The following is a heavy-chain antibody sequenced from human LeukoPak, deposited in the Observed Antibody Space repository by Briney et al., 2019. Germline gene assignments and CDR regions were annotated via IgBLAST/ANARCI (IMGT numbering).Heavy chain of an antibody. CDR2: IYYSGST. Sequence: SETLSLTCTVSGYSISSGYYWGCIRQPPGKGLEGIGYIYYSGSTNYNPSLKSGVTIAVDASKNQFSLKLSSVTAADTAVYYCARTEESGYSYRYFGYYYYMDVWGKGTTVTVSS. D-gene: IGHD5-18*01. CDR1: GYSISSGYY. V-gene: IGHV4-61*01. J-gene: IGHJ6*03. CDR3: ARTEESGYSYRYFGYYYYMDV.